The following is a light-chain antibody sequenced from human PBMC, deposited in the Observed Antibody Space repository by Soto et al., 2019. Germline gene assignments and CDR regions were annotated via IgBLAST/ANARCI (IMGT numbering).Light chain of an antibody. CDR2: DVR. Sequence: QSALTQPASVSGSPGQSITISCTGTSSDVGGYNYVSWYQQHPGKAPKLMIYDVRNRPSGVSNRFSGSKSVNTASLTISGLQAEGEADYYCSSYTTISTHVFGTGTKVTVL. CDR1: SSDVGGYNY. CDR3: SSYTTISTHV. J-gene: IGLJ1*01. V-gene: IGLV2-14*01.